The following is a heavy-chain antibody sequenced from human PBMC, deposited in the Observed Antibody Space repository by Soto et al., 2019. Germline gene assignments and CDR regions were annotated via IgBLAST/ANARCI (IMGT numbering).Heavy chain of an antibody. Sequence: QVHLVQSGAEVKKPGASVNVSCKTSGYTFTRNGISWVRQAPGQGLEWMGWISPKSGNIKYAQKFQGRVIITTDTSTSTAYMELRSLRSDDTAVYYCVKDRDSNSWPSRDVWGPGTTVTVSS. CDR1: GYTFTRNG. J-gene: IGHJ6*02. CDR2: ISPKSGNI. V-gene: IGHV1-18*01. D-gene: IGHD3-22*01. CDR3: VKDRDSNSWPSRDV.